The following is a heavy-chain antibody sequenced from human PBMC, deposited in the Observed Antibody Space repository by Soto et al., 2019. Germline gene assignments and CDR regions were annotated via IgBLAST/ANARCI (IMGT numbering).Heavy chain of an antibody. J-gene: IGHJ6*01. Sequence: QVQLVQSGAEVKKPGSSVRVSCKASGDAFSSFTLSWVRQAPGQGLEWMGGIIPLFGTPNYAQKLQGRVTISADKSTNTSNMELSSLTAEDTAVYYCATLTTLHISGYGTRRYSGMDVWGLGTEVTVTS. CDR3: ATLTTLHISGYGTRRYSGMDV. V-gene: IGHV1-69*06. D-gene: IGHD5-12*01. CDR1: GDAFSSFT. CDR2: IIPLFGTP.